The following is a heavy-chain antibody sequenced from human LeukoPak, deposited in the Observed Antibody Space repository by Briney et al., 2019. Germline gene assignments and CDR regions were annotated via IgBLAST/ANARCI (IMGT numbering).Heavy chain of an antibody. V-gene: IGHV3-66*01. CDR1: GFTVSSNY. D-gene: IGHD2-8*01. J-gene: IGHJ5*02. CDR3: ARDTVNGPFVISLDL. Sequence: GGSLRLSCAASGFTVSSNYMSWVRQAPGKGLEWVSVIHSGGSTYYADSVKGRFTISRDTSENTLYLQMNSLRAEDTAVYYCARDTVNGPFVISLDLWGQGVLVTVSS. CDR2: IHSGGST.